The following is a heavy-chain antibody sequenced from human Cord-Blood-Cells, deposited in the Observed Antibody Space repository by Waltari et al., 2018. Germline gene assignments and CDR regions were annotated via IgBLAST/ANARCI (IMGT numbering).Heavy chain of an antibody. CDR2: IRGSGGST. Sequence: EVQLLESGGGWVQPGGSLSLSCAASGFPCSSSAMRWVRQAPGRGLGWVSAIRGSGGSTYYADSVKGRFTISRNKSKNPLYLQMNSLRAEDTAVYYCAKDRVHPGEFDYWGQGTLVTVSS. CDR3: AKDRVHPGEFDY. D-gene: IGHD7-27*01. V-gene: IGHV3-23*01. CDR1: GFPCSSSA. J-gene: IGHJ4*02.